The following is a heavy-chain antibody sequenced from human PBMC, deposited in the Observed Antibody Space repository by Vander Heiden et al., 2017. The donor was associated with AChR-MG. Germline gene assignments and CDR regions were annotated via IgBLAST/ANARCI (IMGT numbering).Heavy chain of an antibody. D-gene: IGHD3-10*01. V-gene: IGHV1-18*01. CDR3: ARDPSYGSGSYDAFDI. CDR2: ISAYNGNT. CDR1: GYTFTSYG. J-gene: IGHJ3*02. Sequence: QVQLVQSGAEVKKPGASVKVSCKASGYTFTSYGISWVRPAPGQGLEWMGWISAYNGNTDYAQKLQGRVTMTTDTSTSTAYMELRSLRSDDTAVYYCARDPSYGSGSYDAFDIWCQVTMVTVSS.